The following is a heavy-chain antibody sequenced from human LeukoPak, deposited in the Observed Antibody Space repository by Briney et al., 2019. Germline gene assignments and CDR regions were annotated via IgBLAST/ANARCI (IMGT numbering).Heavy chain of an antibody. J-gene: IGHJ6*02. CDR3: ARDGFCSAGRCYGMDV. V-gene: IGHV3-74*01. D-gene: IGHD2-15*01. Sequence: GGSLRLSCAASGFTFSNYWMHWVRQAPGKGLVWVSRINSDGSSTDYADSVKGRFTISRGNAKNTLYLQMNSLRAGDTAVYYCARDGFCSAGRCYGMDVWGQGTTVTVSS. CDR1: GFTFSNYW. CDR2: INSDGSST.